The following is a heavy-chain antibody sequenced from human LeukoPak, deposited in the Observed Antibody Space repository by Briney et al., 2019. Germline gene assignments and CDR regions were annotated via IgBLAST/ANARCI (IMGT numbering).Heavy chain of an antibody. CDR1: GGSISSGSYY. Sequence: SETLSLTCAVSGGSISSGSYYWSWIRQPAGKGLEWIGRIYTSGSTNYNPSLKSRVTISVDTSKNQFSLKLSSVTAADTAVYYCARGGWFGERSYYYYMDVWGKGTTVTISS. D-gene: IGHD3-10*01. V-gene: IGHV4-61*02. CDR2: IYTSGST. CDR3: ARGGWFGERSYYYYMDV. J-gene: IGHJ6*03.